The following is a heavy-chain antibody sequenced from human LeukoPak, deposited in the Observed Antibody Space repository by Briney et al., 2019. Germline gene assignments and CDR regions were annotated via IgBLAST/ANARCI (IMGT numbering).Heavy chain of an antibody. CDR3: ARDLGYSYGSDNWFDP. J-gene: IGHJ5*02. Sequence: ASVKVSCKASGYTFTSYGISWVRQAPGQGLEWMGWISAYNGNTNYAQKFQGRVTITRDTSASTAYMELSSLRSEDTAVYYCARDLGYSYGSDNWFDPWGQGTLVTVSS. CDR2: ISAYNGNT. D-gene: IGHD5-18*01. V-gene: IGHV1-18*01. CDR1: GYTFTSYG.